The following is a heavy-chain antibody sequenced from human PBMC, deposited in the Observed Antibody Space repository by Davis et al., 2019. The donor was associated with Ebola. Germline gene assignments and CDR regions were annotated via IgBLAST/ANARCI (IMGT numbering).Heavy chain of an antibody. CDR1: GDSISRDY. CDR2: TYYSGPT. Sequence: PSETLSLTCTVSGDSISRDYWSWVRQPPGKGLEWIGNTYYSGPTKYNPSLKSRVTISIDTSKNQFSLNLNSLTAADTAVYYCAREKAPYYDFWSGDYNNNYYGMDVWGRGTTVIVSS. V-gene: IGHV4-59*01. CDR3: AREKAPYYDFWSGDYNNNYYGMDV. J-gene: IGHJ6*02. D-gene: IGHD3-3*01.